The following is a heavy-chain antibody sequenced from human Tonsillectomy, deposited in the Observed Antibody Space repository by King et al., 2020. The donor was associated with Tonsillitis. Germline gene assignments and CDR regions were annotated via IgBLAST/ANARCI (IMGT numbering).Heavy chain of an antibody. J-gene: IGHJ4*02. V-gene: IGHV4-59*01. D-gene: IGHD3-22*01. CDR3: ARDQNYYDSSGYYRGGFDY. CDR2: IYYSGSS. CDR1: GGSISSYY. Sequence: QLQESGPGLVKPSETLSLTCTVSGGSISSYYWSWIRQPPGKGLEWIGYIYYSGSSNYNPSLKSRVTLSVETSKNQFSLKLSSVTAADTAVYYCARDQNYYDSSGYYRGGFDYWGQGTLVTVSS.